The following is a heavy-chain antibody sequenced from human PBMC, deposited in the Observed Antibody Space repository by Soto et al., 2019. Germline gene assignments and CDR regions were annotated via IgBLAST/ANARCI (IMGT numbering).Heavy chain of an antibody. V-gene: IGHV3-21*06. J-gene: IGHJ6*02. Sequence: PQRSMRLAWSVAAFTSSDENMRCVRQLPGEGLEWVSATSVGGSYTFYADSVQGLFTISRDNRKNSLFREMNSLRVDDSAVDYCVRDADSHSTSYFFPPHVWGQGTTVTVSS. CDR2: TSVGGSYT. CDR1: AFTSSDEN. D-gene: IGHD2-2*01. CDR3: VRDADSHSTSYFFPPHV.